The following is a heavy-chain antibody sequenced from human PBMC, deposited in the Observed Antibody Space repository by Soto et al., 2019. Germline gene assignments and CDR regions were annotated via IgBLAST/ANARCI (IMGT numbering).Heavy chain of an antibody. CDR2: IIPIDATV. J-gene: IGHJ6*01. CDR1: GGTFSNYA. D-gene: IGHD3-10*01. Sequence: QVQLVQSGAEVKKPGSSVKVSCKASGGTFSNYALISWVLLAPGPGLEWMGGIIPIDATVNYAQKFQGRITITADEFTTTAYMDLGSLRSEDTAVYYCARDLLGFGYTYGDVWGQGTTVTVSS. V-gene: IGHV1-69*12. CDR3: ARDLLGFGYTYGDV.